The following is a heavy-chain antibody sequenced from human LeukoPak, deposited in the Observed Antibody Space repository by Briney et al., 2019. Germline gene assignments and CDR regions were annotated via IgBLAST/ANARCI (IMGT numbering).Heavy chain of an antibody. CDR1: GGTFSSYA. CDR2: INPNSGGT. Sequence: GASVKVSCKASGGTFSSYAISWVRQAPGQGLEWMGWINPNSGGTKYAQKFQGRVTMTRDTSINTAYMELSRLRSDDTAVYYCAREEGEWFGELFLPFKYWGQGTLVTVSS. J-gene: IGHJ4*02. D-gene: IGHD3-10*01. V-gene: IGHV1-2*02. CDR3: AREEGEWFGELFLPFKY.